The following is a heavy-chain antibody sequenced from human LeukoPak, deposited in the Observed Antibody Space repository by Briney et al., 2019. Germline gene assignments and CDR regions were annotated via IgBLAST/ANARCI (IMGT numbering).Heavy chain of an antibody. D-gene: IGHD2-2*01. CDR2: IYYSGST. CDR3: ARAVVVPAAPAKSYYYYGMDV. Sequence: SETLSLTCAVYGGSFSGYYWSWIRQPPGKGLEWIGYIYYSGSTNYNPSLKSRVTISVDTSKNQFSLKLSSVTAADTAVYYCARAVVVPAAPAKSYYYYGMDVWGQGTTVTVSS. J-gene: IGHJ6*02. CDR1: GGSFSGYY. V-gene: IGHV4-59*01.